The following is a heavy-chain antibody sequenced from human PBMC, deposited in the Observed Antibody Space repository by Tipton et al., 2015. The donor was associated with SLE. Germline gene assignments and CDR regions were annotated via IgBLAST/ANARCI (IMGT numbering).Heavy chain of an antibody. V-gene: IGHV3-21*01. D-gene: IGHD3-3*01. CDR3: ANLYYDFWSGYLQDAFDI. J-gene: IGHJ3*02. CDR1: KFTFSTYG. CDR2: IGISGDYK. Sequence: SLRLSCGASKFTFSTYGMNWVRQAPGRGLEWVSSIGISGDYKYYVDSVKGRFTISRDNAENSLYLQMNSLRAEDTAVYYCANLYYDFWSGYLQDAFDIWGQGTMVTVSS.